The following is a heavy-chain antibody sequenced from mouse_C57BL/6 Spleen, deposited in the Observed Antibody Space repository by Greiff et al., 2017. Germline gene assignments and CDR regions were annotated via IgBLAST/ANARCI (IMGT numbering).Heavy chain of an antibody. CDR1: GFTFSNYW. J-gene: IGHJ2*01. CDR3: TGELGRYYFDY. CDR2: IRLKSDNYAT. Sequence: EVQLVESGGGLVQPGGSMKLSCVASGFTFSNYWMNWVRQSPEKGLEWVAQIRLKSDNYATHYAESVKGRFTISRDDSKSSVYLQMNNLRAEDTGIYYCTGELGRYYFDYWGQGTTLTVSS. V-gene: IGHV6-3*01. D-gene: IGHD4-1*01.